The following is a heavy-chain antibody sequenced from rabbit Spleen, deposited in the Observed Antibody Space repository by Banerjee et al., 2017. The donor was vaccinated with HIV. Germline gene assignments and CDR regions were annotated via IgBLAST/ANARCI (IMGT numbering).Heavy chain of an antibody. CDR3: ARGSATMTMMITGFFFNL. CDR1: RFSFSSVHW. V-gene: IGHV1S45*01. J-gene: IGHJ4*01. Sequence: QEQLEESGGDLVKPGASLTLTCTASRFSFSSVHWIYWVRQAPGKGLEWIGTIYAGMTGTIDYASWAKGRFTISKTSSTTVTLQMTSLTAADTATYFCARGSATMTMMITGFFFNLWGQGTLVTVS. D-gene: IGHD2-1*01. CDR2: IYAGMTGTI.